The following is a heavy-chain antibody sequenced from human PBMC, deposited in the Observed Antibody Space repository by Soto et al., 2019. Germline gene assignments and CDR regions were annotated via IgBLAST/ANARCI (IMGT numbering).Heavy chain of an antibody. CDR3: ATNIVVVPAARSYYYYYMDV. CDR1: GGSISSYY. V-gene: IGHV4-59*01. D-gene: IGHD2-2*01. J-gene: IGHJ6*03. CDR2: IYYSGST. Sequence: QVLLQESGPGLVKPSETLSLTCTVSGGSISSYYWSWIRQPPGKGLEWIGYIYYSGSTNYNPSLKSRVTISVDTSKNQFSLKLSSVTAADTAVYYCATNIVVVPAARSYYYYYMDVWGKGTTVTVSS.